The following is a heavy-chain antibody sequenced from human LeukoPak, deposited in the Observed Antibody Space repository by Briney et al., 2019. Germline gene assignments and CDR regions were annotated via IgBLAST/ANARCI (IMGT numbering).Heavy chain of an antibody. Sequence: GGSLRLSCAASGFTFSSYEMNWVRQAPGKGLEWVSYISSSGSTIYYADSVKGRFTISRDNAKNSLYLQMNSLRAEDTAVYYCARDAYSYGYLPRFGYWGQGTLVTVSS. CDR3: ARDAYSYGYLPRFGY. D-gene: IGHD5-18*01. CDR1: GFTFSSYE. J-gene: IGHJ4*02. V-gene: IGHV3-48*03. CDR2: ISSSGSTI.